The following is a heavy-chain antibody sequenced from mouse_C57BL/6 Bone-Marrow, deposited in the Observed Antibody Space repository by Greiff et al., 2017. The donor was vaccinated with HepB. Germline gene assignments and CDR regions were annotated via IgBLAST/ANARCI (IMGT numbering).Heavy chain of an antibody. CDR2: IDPENGDT. V-gene: IGHV14-4*01. CDR1: GFNIKDDY. D-gene: IGHD2-3*01. J-gene: IGHJ1*03. Sequence: EVKLQQSGAELVRPGASVKLSCTASGFNIKDDYMHWVKQRPEQGLEWTGWIDPENGDTEYASKFQGKATITADTSSNTAYLQLSSLTSEDTAVYYCTTDGWDWYFDVWGTGTTVTVSS. CDR3: TTDGWDWYFDV.